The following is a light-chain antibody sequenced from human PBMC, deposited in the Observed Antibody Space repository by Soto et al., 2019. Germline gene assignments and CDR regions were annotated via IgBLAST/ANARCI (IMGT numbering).Light chain of an antibody. CDR1: QSVSSSY. J-gene: IGKJ5*01. CDR3: QPRSEWPVS. V-gene: IGKV3D-20*02. Sequence: EIVLTQSPGTLSLAPGERGTLSCMASQSVSSSYLAWYQQKPGQAPRLLIYGASSRATGIPDRFSGSGSGTDFTLTISRLEPEDFAVYYCQPRSEWPVSFGQGTRLEIK. CDR2: GAS.